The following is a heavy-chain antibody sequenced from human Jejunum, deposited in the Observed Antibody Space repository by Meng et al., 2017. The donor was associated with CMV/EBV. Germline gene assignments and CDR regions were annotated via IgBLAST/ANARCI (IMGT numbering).Heavy chain of an antibody. J-gene: IGHJ4*02. CDR2: ISASTTVM. V-gene: IGHV3-48*03. CDR3: VRGGSSGTLKYFDY. Sequence: GLTFSSYEMNWVGQIPGKGLEWISYISASTTVMYYADSVKGRCTISRDNVKNSLYLLMESIRADDTAIYYCVRGGSSGTLKYFDYWGQGALVTVSS. D-gene: IGHD3-3*01. CDR1: GLTFSSYE.